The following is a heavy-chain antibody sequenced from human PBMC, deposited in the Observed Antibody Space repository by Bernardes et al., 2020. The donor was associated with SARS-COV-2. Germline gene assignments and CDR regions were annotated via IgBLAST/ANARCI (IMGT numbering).Heavy chain of an antibody. CDR3: ARDSASSSGWNARMGVYYSNGMDV. D-gene: IGHD6-19*01. V-gene: IGHV3-74*01. CDR1: GFSFSDYW. Sequence: GGSLRLSCVASGFSFSDYWMHWVRQAPGKGLVWVSRINTEGSITIFADSVKGRFTTSRDNAKNTLYLHMNSLRAEDTALYYCARDSASSSGWNARMGVYYSNGMDVWGQGTTVIVSS. CDR2: INTEGSIT. J-gene: IGHJ6*02.